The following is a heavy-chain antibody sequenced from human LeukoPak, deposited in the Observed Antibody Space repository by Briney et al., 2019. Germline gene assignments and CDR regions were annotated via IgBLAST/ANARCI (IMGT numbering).Heavy chain of an antibody. D-gene: IGHD3-16*01. J-gene: IGHJ4*02. Sequence: GGSLRLSCAASGFTFDDYTMHWVRQAPGKGLEWVSLISWDGGSTYYADSVKGRFTISRDNSKNSLYLQMNSLRTEDTALYYCARLGDVWIVGGYFDYWGQGTLVTVSS. CDR2: ISWDGGST. V-gene: IGHV3-43*01. CDR3: ARLGDVWIVGGYFDY. CDR1: GFTFDDYT.